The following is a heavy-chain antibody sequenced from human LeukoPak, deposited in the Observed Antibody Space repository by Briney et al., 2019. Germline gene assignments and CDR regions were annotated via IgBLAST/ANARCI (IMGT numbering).Heavy chain of an antibody. CDR2: IKQDGSEK. Sequence: PGGSLRLSCAASGFTFSNYWMSWVRQAPGKGLEWVANIKQDGSEKYYVDSVKGRFTISRDNAKNSLYLQMNSLRAEDTAVYFCARLLCYYDSSRFLTCDAFDIWGQGTMVTVSS. D-gene: IGHD3-22*01. V-gene: IGHV3-7*01. CDR1: GFTFSNYW. J-gene: IGHJ3*02. CDR3: ARLLCYYDSSRFLTCDAFDI.